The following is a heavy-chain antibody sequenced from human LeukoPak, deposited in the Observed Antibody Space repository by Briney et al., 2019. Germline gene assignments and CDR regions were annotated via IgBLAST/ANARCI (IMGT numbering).Heavy chain of an antibody. CDR3: ARGGMSYYDFWSGHSEFQH. J-gene: IGHJ1*01. Sequence: GGSLRLSCAASGFTFSSYSMNWVRQAPGKGLEWVSSISSSSSYIYYADSVKGRFTISRDNAKNSLYLQMNSLRVEDTAVYYCARGGMSYYDFWSGHSEFQHWGQGTLVTVSS. CDR1: GFTFSSYS. D-gene: IGHD3-3*01. CDR2: ISSSSSYI. V-gene: IGHV3-21*01.